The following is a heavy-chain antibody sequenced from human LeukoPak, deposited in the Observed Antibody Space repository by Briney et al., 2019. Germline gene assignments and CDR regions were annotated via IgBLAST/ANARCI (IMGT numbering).Heavy chain of an antibody. CDR1: GGSFSGYY. CDR2: INHSGST. J-gene: IGHJ4*02. CDR3: ASSSTWYGSGIDN. D-gene: IGHD6-13*01. Sequence: SETLSLTCAVYGGSFSGYYWSWIRQPPGKGLEWIGEINHSGSTNYNPSLKSRVTISVDTSKDQFSLKLSSVTAADTAVFYCASSSTWYGSGIDNWGQGTLVTVSS. V-gene: IGHV4-34*01.